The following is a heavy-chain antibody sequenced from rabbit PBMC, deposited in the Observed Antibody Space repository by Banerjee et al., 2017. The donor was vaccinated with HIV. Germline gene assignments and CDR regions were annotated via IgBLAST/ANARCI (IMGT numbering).Heavy chain of an antibody. D-gene: IGHD1-1*01. Sequence: GGLVKPGASLTLTCTASGFSFSSSYYMCWVRQAPGKGLEWIACIYAGSSGSTYYASWAKGRFTISKTSSTTVTLQMTSLTAADTATYFCARDTSSSFSSYGMDLWGPGTLVTVS. J-gene: IGHJ6*01. V-gene: IGHV1S40*01. CDR1: GFSFSSSYY. CDR3: ARDTSSSFSSYGMDL. CDR2: IYAGSSGST.